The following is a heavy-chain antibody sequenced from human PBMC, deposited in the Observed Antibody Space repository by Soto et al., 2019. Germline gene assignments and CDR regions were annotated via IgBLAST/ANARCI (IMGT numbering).Heavy chain of an antibody. CDR2: IYYSGIT. D-gene: IGHD5-18*01. J-gene: IGHJ4*02. CDR1: GCSISSYY. Sequence: SETLSLTCNVSGCSISSYYWSWIRQSPGMGLEWIGDIYYSGITNDNPSLKSRVTLSLDTSRNQFSLNLSSVTAADTAVYYCARGRGYSYAYSYFDLWGQG. V-gene: IGHV4-59*01. CDR3: ARGRGYSYAYSYFDL.